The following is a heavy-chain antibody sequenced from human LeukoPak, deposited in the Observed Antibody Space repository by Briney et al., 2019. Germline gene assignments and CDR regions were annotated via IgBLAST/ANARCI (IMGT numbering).Heavy chain of an antibody. CDR3: AKGLKTAVGPYMGYHYYMDV. V-gene: IGHV3-74*01. J-gene: IGHJ6*03. CDR2: INTDGSST. CDR1: GFTFSSYW. Sequence: GGSLRLSCAASGFTFSSYWMHWVRQAPGKGLVWVSRINTDGSSTSYADSVKGRFTISRDNAKNTLYLQMISLRAEDTALYYCAKGLKTAVGPYMGYHYYMDVWGKGTTVTVSS. D-gene: IGHD5-18*01.